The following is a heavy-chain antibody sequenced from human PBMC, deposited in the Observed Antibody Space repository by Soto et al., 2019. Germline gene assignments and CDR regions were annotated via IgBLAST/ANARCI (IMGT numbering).Heavy chain of an antibody. CDR3: ARGVDFEGFSPYGMDV. V-gene: IGHV4-30-4*01. J-gene: IGHJ6*02. CDR1: GGSINTGDYY. CDR2: IYYSGTT. D-gene: IGHD3-3*01. Sequence: SETLSLTCTVPGGSINTGDYYWTWIRQPRGKGLEWIGYIYYSGTTYYNPSLKSRVSLSLDTSKNHFSLRLTSVTAADTAVYYCARGVDFEGFSPYGMDVWGQGTTVTVSS.